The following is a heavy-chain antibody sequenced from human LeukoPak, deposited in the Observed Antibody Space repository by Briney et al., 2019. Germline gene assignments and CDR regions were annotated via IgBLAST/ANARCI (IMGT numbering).Heavy chain of an antibody. J-gene: IGHJ1*01. D-gene: IGHD1-1*01. CDR3: ARALSQQLIRYSQD. Sequence: GGSLRLSCAASGFTFSSYWMSWVRQAPGKGLEWVSGISGSGGNSYYADSVKGRFTISRDNSKNTLYLQMNSLRADDTAVYYCARALSQQLIRYSQDWGQGTLVTVSS. CDR2: ISGSGGNS. V-gene: IGHV3-23*01. CDR1: GFTFSSYW.